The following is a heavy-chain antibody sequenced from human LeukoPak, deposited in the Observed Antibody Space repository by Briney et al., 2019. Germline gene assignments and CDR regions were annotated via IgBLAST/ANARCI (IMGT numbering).Heavy chain of an antibody. CDR3: ARENDRYGRIDH. CDR2: VSYSGST. V-gene: IGHV4-59*01. Sequence: SETLSLTCIVSGGSINSYYWSWVRQPPGKGLEWIGYVSYSGSTDYNPSLKSRVTISIDTSKDQFSLRLSSVTAADTAVYYCARENDRYGRIDHWGQGTLVTVSS. CDR1: GGSINSYY. D-gene: IGHD5-18*01. J-gene: IGHJ4*02.